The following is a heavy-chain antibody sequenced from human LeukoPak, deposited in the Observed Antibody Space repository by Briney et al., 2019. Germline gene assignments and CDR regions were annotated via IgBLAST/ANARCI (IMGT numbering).Heavy chain of an antibody. Sequence: GGSLRLSCAASGFTFSSYSMNWVRQAPGKGLEWVSYISSSSTIYYADSVKGRFTISRDNAKNSLYLQMNSLRAEDTAVYYCARDYQPGYYGSGSYYRQAFDYWGQGTLVTASS. J-gene: IGHJ4*02. CDR3: ARDYQPGYYGSGSYYRQAFDY. V-gene: IGHV3-48*01. D-gene: IGHD3-10*01. CDR1: GFTFSSYS. CDR2: ISSSSTI.